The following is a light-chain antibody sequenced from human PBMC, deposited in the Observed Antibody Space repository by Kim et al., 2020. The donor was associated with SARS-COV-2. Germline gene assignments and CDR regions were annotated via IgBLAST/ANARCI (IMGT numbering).Light chain of an antibody. V-gene: IGKV3-15*01. CDR1: QSVSSN. CDR3: QQYNSWPRT. J-gene: IGKJ1*01. CDR2: GAS. Sequence: VSPGERATLSCRARQSVSSNLAWYQQKPGQVPRLLIYGASTRATGIPARFSGSGSGTEFILTISSLQSEDFAVYYCQQYNSWPRTFGQGTKVDIK.